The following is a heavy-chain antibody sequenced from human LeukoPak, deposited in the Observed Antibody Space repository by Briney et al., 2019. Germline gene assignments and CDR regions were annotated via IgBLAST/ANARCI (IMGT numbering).Heavy chain of an antibody. J-gene: IGHJ4*02. CDR1: GYTFTNYA. D-gene: IGHD3-3*01. Sequence: ASVKVSCTASGYTFTNYALNWVRQAPGQGLEWMGWINTYTGNPTYAQGFTGRFVFSFDTSVSTAYLQISSLKAADTAVYYCARGFGEFRFLEWSQGGPSDYWGQGTLVTVSS. CDR2: INTYTGNP. V-gene: IGHV7-4-1*02. CDR3: ARGFGEFRFLEWSQGGPSDY.